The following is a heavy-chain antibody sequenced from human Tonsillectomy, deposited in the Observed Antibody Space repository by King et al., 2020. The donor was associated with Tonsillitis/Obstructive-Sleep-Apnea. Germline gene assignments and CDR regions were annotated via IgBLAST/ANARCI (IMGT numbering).Heavy chain of an antibody. CDR1: GGSFSGYY. Sequence: VQLPQWGAGLLKPSETLSLTCAVYGGSFSGYYWSWIRQPPGKGLEWIGEINHSGSTNYNPSLKSRVTISVDTSKNQFSLKLSSVTAADTAVYYCARVGGYSSSSFWDYWGQGTLVTVSS. CDR3: ARVGGYSSSSFWDY. J-gene: IGHJ4*02. D-gene: IGHD6-6*01. V-gene: IGHV4-34*01. CDR2: INHSGST.